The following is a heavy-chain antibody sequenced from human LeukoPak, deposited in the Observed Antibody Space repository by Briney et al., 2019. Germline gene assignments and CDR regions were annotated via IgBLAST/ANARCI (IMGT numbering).Heavy chain of an antibody. CDR2: IYTSGST. V-gene: IGHV4-4*07. D-gene: IGHD3-10*01. CDR3: ARDAVGGDYYYYYYMDV. Sequence: SQTLSLTCTVSGGSISSYYWSWIRQPAGKGLEWIGRIYTSGSTNYNPSLKSRVTMSVATSKNQFSLKLSSVTAADTAVYYCARDAVGGDYYYYYYMDVWGKGTTVTVPS. J-gene: IGHJ6*03. CDR1: GGSISSYY.